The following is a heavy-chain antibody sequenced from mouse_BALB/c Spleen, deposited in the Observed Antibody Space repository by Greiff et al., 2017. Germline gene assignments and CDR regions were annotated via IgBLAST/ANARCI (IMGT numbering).Heavy chain of an antibody. CDR1: GYTFTDYN. CDR3: ARGYRWFAY. CDR2: IYPYNGGT. J-gene: IGHJ3*01. Sequence: VQLQQSGPELVKPGASVKISCKASGYTFTDYNMHWVKQSHGKSLEWIGYIYPYNGGTGYNQKFKSKATLTVDNSSSTAYMELRSLTSEDSAVYYCARGYRWFAYWGQGTLVTVSA. V-gene: IGHV1S29*02.